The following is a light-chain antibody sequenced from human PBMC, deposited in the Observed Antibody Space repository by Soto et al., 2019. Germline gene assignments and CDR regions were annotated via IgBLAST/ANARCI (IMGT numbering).Light chain of an antibody. CDR1: QSISVW. J-gene: IGKJ1*01. Sequence: DIQMTQSPSTLSASVGDRVTITCRASQSISVWVAWYQQKAGKAPNLLIYKASRLESGVPSRFSGSGSETEFTLTISGLQPGDSATYYCQQYNSYSPTFGQGTKVEVK. CDR2: KAS. V-gene: IGKV1-5*03. CDR3: QQYNSYSPT.